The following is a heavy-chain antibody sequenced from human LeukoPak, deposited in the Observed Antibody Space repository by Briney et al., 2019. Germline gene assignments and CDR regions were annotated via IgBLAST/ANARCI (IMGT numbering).Heavy chain of an antibody. CDR2: IYPGDSDT. D-gene: IGHD2-2*01. CDR1: GYSFTSYW. J-gene: IGHJ5*02. V-gene: IGHV5-51*01. Sequence: GESLKISCKGSGYSFTSYWIGWVRQMPGKGLEWMGIIYPGDSDTRYSPSFQGQVTISADKSISTAYLQWSSLKASDTAMYYCARLGLRYCSSTSCPPPNWFDPWGQGTLVTVSS. CDR3: ARLGLRYCSSTSCPPPNWFDP.